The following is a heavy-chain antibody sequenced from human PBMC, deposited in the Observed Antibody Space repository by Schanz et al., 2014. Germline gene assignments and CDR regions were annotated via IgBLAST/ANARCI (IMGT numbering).Heavy chain of an antibody. CDR2: IDGKSTTV. J-gene: IGHJ6*03. V-gene: IGHV3-48*01. CDR1: GFSFSSYS. CDR3: ARDGDRFYHNYYMDV. D-gene: IGHD4-17*01. Sequence: EADLVESGGGLIQRGESLRLSCSASGFSFSSYSMNWVRQAPGKGLEWLSYIDGKSTTVYYADSVKGRFTVSRDNSKNTLYLQMNTLRAEDTAVYYCARDGDRFYHNYYMDVWGKGTTVTVSS.